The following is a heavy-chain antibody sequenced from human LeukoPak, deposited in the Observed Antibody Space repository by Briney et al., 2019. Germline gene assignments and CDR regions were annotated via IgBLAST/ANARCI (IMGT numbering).Heavy chain of an antibody. CDR2: ISGNGDNT. D-gene: IGHD6-13*01. Sequence: HPGESLRLSCGASGFTFSNYAMHWVRQVPGKGQEWLSLISGNGDNTDYAESVKGRFTVSRDNSRNSLYLQMSGLRVEDTALFYCAKDGYKAAGYFDIWGRGTLVTVSS. V-gene: IGHV3-43*02. CDR3: AKDGYKAAGYFDI. CDR1: GFTFSNYA. J-gene: IGHJ2*01.